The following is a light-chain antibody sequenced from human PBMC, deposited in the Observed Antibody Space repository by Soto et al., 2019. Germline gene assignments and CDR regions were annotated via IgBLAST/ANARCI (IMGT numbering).Light chain of an antibody. CDR2: GTS. V-gene: IGKV3-20*01. CDR3: HHYET. J-gene: IGKJ1*01. Sequence: EFVLTQSPGTLSLSPGERATLCCRASQNISRSLAWYQQKPGQGPSLLIYGTSTRAGGVPARFSGSGSGTEFTLTISRLEPEDFTVYYCHHYETFGQGTKVDIK. CDR1: QNISRS.